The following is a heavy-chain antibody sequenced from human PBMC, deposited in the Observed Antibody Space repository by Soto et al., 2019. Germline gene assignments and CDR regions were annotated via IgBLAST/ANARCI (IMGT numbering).Heavy chain of an antibody. V-gene: IGHV3-53*01. D-gene: IGHD5-12*01. CDR1: GITVSSYY. Sequence: GGSLRLSCAVSGITVSSYYMSWVRQAAGKGLEWVSVIYAGTITYYADSVKGRFTIYRDNSKNSLYLQMNGLRAEDTAVYYCARDGGYARVYYYGMDVWGQGTTVTVSS. J-gene: IGHJ6*02. CDR3: ARDGGYARVYYYGMDV. CDR2: IYAGTIT.